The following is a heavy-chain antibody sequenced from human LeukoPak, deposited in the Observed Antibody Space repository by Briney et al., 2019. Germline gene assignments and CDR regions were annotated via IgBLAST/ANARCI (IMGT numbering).Heavy chain of an antibody. V-gene: IGHV4-4*07. Sequence: SETLSLTCTVSGASISSYYWSWIRQSAGKGLEWIGRIYSSGSTDYNPSLKSRVTMSVDASKNQFSLRLSSVTAADTALYYCARDSAIYGSGSYLGYWGQGTLVTVSS. CDR2: IYSSGST. CDR3: ARDSAIYGSGSYLGY. CDR1: GASISSYY. D-gene: IGHD3-10*01. J-gene: IGHJ4*02.